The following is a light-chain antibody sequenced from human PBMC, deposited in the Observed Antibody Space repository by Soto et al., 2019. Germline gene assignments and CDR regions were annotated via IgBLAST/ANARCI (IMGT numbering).Light chain of an antibody. CDR3: MQALQTPQT. J-gene: IGKJ1*01. CDR2: LGS. CDR1: QGITNY. Sequence: MTQSPSSLSASVGDRVTITCRASQGITNYLAWYQQKPGQSPQLLIYLGSNRASGVPDRFSGSGSGTDFTLKISRVEAEDVGVYYCMQALQTPQTLGQGTKVDIK. V-gene: IGKV2-28*01.